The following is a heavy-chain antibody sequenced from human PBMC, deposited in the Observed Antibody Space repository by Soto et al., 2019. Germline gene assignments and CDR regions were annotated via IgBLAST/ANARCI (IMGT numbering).Heavy chain of an antibody. J-gene: IGHJ6*02. D-gene: IGHD3-3*01. V-gene: IGHV4-4*02. Sequence: PSETLSLTCAVSGASISGSDWWSWVRQPPVKGLECSGEIYRGGSTTYNPALKSRVTISLDRPKNRLSLSLNSVTAADTAVYYCAATVFGEYSHYALDVGGQGTTVTVSS. CDR3: AATVFGEYSHYALDV. CDR2: IYRGGST. CDR1: GASISGSDW.